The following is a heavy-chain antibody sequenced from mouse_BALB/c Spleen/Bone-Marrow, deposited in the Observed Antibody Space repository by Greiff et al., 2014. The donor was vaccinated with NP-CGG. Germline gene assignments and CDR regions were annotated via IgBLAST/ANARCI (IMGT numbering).Heavy chain of an antibody. CDR3: VRSDDGWFAY. Sequence: EVNVVESGGGLVQPKGSLKLSCAASGFTFNTYAMNWVRQAPGKGLEWVARIRSKSNNYATYYADSVKDRFTISRDDSQSMLYLQMNNLKTEDTAMYYCVRSDDGWFAYWGQGTLVTVSA. CDR1: GFTFNTYA. CDR2: IRSKSNNYAT. D-gene: IGHD2-3*01. J-gene: IGHJ3*01. V-gene: IGHV10-1*02.